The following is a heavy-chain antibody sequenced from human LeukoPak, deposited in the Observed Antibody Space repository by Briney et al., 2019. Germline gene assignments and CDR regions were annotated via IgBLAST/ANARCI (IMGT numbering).Heavy chain of an antibody. Sequence: ASVKVSCKASGYTFTSYYMHWVRQAPGQGLEWMGIINPSGGSTSYAQKFQGRVTMTRDTSTGTVYMELSSLRSEDTAVYYCARDQRYSGYDYYFDYWGQGTLVTVSS. V-gene: IGHV1-46*01. CDR3: ARDQRYSGYDYYFDY. CDR1: GYTFTSYY. J-gene: IGHJ4*02. D-gene: IGHD5-12*01. CDR2: INPSGGST.